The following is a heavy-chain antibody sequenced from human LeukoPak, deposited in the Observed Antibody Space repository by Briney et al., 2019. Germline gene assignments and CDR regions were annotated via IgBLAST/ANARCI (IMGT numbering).Heavy chain of an antibody. Sequence: ASVKVSCTASAYTFTCYAMHWVRQAPGQRLGWMGWINAGNGNTKYSQKFQGRVTITRYTSASTAYMELSSLRSEDTAVYYCARAFYSSNWYYWFDPWGQGTLVTVSS. V-gene: IGHV1-3*01. CDR2: INAGNGNT. D-gene: IGHD6-13*01. CDR1: AYTFTCYA. CDR3: ARAFYSSNWYYWFDP. J-gene: IGHJ5*02.